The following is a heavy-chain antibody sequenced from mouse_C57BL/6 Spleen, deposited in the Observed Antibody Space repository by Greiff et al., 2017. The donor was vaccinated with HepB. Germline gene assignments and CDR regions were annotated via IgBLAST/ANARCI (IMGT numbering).Heavy chain of an antibody. Sequence: VQVVESGAELVRPGTSVKVSCKASGYAFTNYLIEWVKQRPGQGLEWIGVINPGSGGTNYNEKFKGKATLTADKSSSTAYMQLSSLTSEDSAVYFCARNYGRDLDVWGTGTTVTVSS. CDR3: ARNYGRDLDV. D-gene: IGHD1-1*01. V-gene: IGHV1-54*01. CDR1: GYAFTNYL. J-gene: IGHJ1*03. CDR2: INPGSGGT.